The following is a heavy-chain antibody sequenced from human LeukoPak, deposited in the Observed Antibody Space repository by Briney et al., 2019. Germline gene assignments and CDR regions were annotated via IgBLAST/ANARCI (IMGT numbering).Heavy chain of an antibody. CDR3: ARDGDTAMVRSSSEHDY. CDR2: VDPEDGET. CDR1: GYTFTDYY. J-gene: IGHJ4*02. V-gene: IGHV1-69-2*01. D-gene: IGHD5-18*01. Sequence: ASVKISCKVSGYTFTDYYMHWVQQAPGKGLEWMGLVDPEDGETIYAEKFQGRVTITADTSTDTAYMELSSLRSEDTAVYYCARDGDTAMVRSSSEHDYWGQGTLVTVSS.